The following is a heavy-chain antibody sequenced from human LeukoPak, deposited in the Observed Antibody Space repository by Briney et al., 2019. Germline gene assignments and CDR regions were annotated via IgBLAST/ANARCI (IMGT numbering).Heavy chain of an antibody. J-gene: IGHJ3*02. V-gene: IGHV3-53*01. Sequence: AGGSPRLSCAASGFTFSSYEMNWVRQAPGKGLEWVSVIYSGGTTYYADSVKGRFTISRDNSNNTLYLQMNSLRAEDTAVYYCARGPVTRFEIWGQGTMVTVSS. D-gene: IGHD4-17*01. CDR1: GFTFSSYE. CDR3: ARGPVTRFEI. CDR2: IYSGGTT.